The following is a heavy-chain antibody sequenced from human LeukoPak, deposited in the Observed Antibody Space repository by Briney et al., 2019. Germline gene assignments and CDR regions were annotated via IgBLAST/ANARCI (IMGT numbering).Heavy chain of an antibody. V-gene: IGHV3-30*02. Sequence: GGSLRLSCAASGFTFSSYGIHWVRQAPGKGLEWVAFIRYDGSNKYYADSVKGRFTISRDNSKNTLYLQMNSLRAEDTAVYYCARARGAVAGDAFDIWGQGTMVTVSS. CDR2: IRYDGSNK. D-gene: IGHD6-19*01. CDR3: ARARGAVAGDAFDI. CDR1: GFTFSSYG. J-gene: IGHJ3*02.